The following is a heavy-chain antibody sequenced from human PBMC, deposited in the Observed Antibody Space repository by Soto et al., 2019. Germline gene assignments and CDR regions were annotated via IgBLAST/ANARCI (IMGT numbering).Heavy chain of an antibody. Sequence: QVQLQESGPGLVTPSQTLSLPCTVSGGSISSGGYYWSWIRQHPGKGMEWIGYIYYRGSTYYNPCRKVRVTISVDTSKNRWSLKLSSVTAADTAVYYCARWPQLEPRFDYWGQGTLVTVSS. D-gene: IGHD1-1*01. CDR1: GGSISSGGYY. V-gene: IGHV4-31*03. CDR2: IYYRGST. J-gene: IGHJ4*02. CDR3: ARWPQLEPRFDY.